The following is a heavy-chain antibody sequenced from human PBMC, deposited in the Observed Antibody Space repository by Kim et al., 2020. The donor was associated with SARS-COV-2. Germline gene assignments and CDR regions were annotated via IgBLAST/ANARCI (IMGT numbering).Heavy chain of an antibody. CDR3: ARLNYDFWSGYVPPFDY. V-gene: IGHV4-59*01. CDR1: GGSISSYY. D-gene: IGHD3-3*01. J-gene: IGHJ4*02. CDR2: IYYSGST. Sequence: SETLSLTCTVSGGSISSYYWSWIRQPPGKGLEWIGYIYYSGSTNYNPPLKSRVTISVDTSKNQFSLKLSSVTAADTAVYYCARLNYDFWSGYVPPFDYWGQGTLVTFSS.